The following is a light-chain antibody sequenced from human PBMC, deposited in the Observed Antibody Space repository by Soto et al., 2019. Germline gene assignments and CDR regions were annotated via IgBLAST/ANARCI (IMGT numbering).Light chain of an antibody. CDR2: EAS. CDR3: VQHYSYPLT. CDR1: QDIGTD. J-gene: IGKJ4*01. V-gene: IGKV1-17*01. Sequence: DIQMTQSPSSLSASVADRVTITCRASQDIGTDLGWYQQKPGKAPERLIYEASVLQSGVPSRSSGSGSGTEFTPTVSSLQPEDFATYYCVQHYSYPLTFGGGTKVDIK.